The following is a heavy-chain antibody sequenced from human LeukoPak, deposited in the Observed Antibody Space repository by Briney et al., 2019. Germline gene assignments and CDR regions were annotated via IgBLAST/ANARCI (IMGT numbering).Heavy chain of an antibody. CDR3: AARRRVAAARQSTARYYFDY. J-gene: IGHJ4*02. CDR2: IYYSGNT. D-gene: IGHD6-13*01. CDR1: GASISSSAYY. Sequence: SETLSLTCIISGASISSSAYYWGWIRQPPGKGLEWIGTIYYSGNTYYNPSLKSRVTISVDTSKNQFSLKLSSVTAADTAVYYCAARRRVAAARQSTARYYFDYWGQGTLVTVSS. V-gene: IGHV4-39*07.